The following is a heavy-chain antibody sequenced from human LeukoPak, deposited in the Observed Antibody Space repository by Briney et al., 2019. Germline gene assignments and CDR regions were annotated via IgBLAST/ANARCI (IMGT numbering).Heavy chain of an antibody. D-gene: IGHD4-17*01. CDR1: GYSISSGYY. CDR2: IYHSGST. CDR3: ARLWDGDYAHAADDAFDI. V-gene: IGHV4-38-2*01. J-gene: IGHJ3*02. Sequence: PSETLSLTCAVSGYSISSGYYWGWIRQPPGKGLEWIGSIYHSGSTYYNPSLKSRVTISVDTSKHQFSLKLSSVTAADTAVYYCARLWDGDYAHAADDAFDIWGQGTMVTVSS.